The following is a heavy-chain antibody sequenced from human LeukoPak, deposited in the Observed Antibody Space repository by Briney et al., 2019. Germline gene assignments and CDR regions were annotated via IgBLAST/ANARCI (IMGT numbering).Heavy chain of an antibody. CDR2: ISYIGST. D-gene: IGHD4-17*01. CDR3: ARDLVTVTKGFDI. V-gene: IGHV4-59*11. CDR1: DDSFSSHY. Sequence: SETLSLTCAVSDDSFSSHYWTWIRQPPGKGLEWIGYISYIGSTNYNPSLKSRVTLSIDTSKNQFSLKLSSVTAADTAVYYCARDLVTVTKGFDIWGQGTMVSVSS. J-gene: IGHJ3*02.